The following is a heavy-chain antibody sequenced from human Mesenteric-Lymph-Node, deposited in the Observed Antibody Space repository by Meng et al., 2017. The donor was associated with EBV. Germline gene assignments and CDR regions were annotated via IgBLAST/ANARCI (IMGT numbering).Heavy chain of an antibody. V-gene: IGHV1-18*01. D-gene: IGHD5-24*01. CDR3: ARDGSGDGYTFDY. CDR1: GYTFTSYG. CDR2: ISTYNGNT. J-gene: IGHJ4*02. Sequence: QAHLVESGGAVKTPGASGNVSCKASGYTFTSYGINWVRQDPGQEIEWMGGISTYNGNTYSAQKFQGRVTMTTDTSTETAYIELRSLRSDDTAVYSCARDGSGDGYTFDYWGQGTLVTVSS.